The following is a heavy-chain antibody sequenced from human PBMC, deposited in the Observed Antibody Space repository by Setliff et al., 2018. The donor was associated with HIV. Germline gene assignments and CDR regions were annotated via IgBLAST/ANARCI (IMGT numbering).Heavy chain of an antibody. Sequence: SETLSLTCTVTGYSISSGYYWAWIRQPPGKGLEWIGYIYHAGNTYYNPSLKSRVTISVDTSKNQISLRLNFLTAADTAVYYCARGTTLNVVPDAFDIWGQGTMVTVSS. J-gene: IGHJ3*02. V-gene: IGHV4-38-2*02. CDR2: IYHAGNT. D-gene: IGHD4-17*01. CDR1: GYSISSGYY. CDR3: ARGTTLNVVPDAFDI.